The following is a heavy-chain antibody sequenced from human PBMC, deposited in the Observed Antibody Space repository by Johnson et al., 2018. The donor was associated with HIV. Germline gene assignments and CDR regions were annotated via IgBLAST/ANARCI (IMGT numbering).Heavy chain of an antibody. Sequence: QVQLVESGGGVVQPGTSLRLSCDTPEFTLRNSGLYWVRHAPGKGLEWVSVISYDGSNKYYADSVKGRFTISRDNVKNFVYLQMKGLRAEDTAVYYCARERNSNWGWRSMSDAFAIWGQRTMVTVSS. D-gene: IGHD7-27*01. J-gene: IGHJ3*02. CDR3: ARERNSNWGWRSMSDAFAI. V-gene: IGHV3-30*19. CDR2: ISYDGSNK. CDR1: EFTLRNSG.